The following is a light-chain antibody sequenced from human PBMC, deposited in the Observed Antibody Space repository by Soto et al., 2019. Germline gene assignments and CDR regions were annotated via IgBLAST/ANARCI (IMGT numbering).Light chain of an antibody. V-gene: IGLV3-9*01. CDR3: QVWDSNTVV. CDR2: RDS. Sequence: SYELTQPLSVSVALGQTARITCGGNNIGGKNVHWYQQKPGQAPVVVIYRDSIRPSGIPERFSGSNSGNTATLTITRAQAGDEADYYCQVWDSNTVVFGGGTKVTVL. CDR1: NIGGKN. J-gene: IGLJ2*01.